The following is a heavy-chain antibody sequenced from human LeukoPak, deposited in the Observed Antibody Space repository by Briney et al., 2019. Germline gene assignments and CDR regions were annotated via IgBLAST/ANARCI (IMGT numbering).Heavy chain of an antibody. CDR2: IYYSGST. V-gene: IGHV4-39*01. CDR1: GGSISSINHY. Sequence: SETLSLTCTVSGGSISSINHYWGWIRQPPGKGLEWIGTIYYSGSTYHSPSLKSRVTISGDTSKNQISLKLSSVTAADTAVYYCARHSEYYSGSGSASGYFDYWGQGTLVIVSS. CDR3: ARHSEYYSGSGSASGYFDY. D-gene: IGHD3-10*01. J-gene: IGHJ4*02.